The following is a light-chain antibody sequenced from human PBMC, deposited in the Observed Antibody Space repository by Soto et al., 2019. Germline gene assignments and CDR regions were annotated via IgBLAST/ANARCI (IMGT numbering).Light chain of an antibody. V-gene: IGKV3-11*01. CDR2: DSY. CDR1: HSVDIY. Sequence: EVVLTQSPDTLPLSPGDRATLSCKTSHSVDIYLAWYQQKPGQAPRLLIYDSYNRVTGIPTRFSGSGSGTDFTLTISSLEPEDSAIYYCQQRKYWPPLTFGGGTKVEIK. CDR3: QQRKYWPPLT. J-gene: IGKJ4*01.